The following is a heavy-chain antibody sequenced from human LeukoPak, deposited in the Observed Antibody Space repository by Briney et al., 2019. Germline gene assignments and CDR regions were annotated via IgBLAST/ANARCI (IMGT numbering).Heavy chain of an antibody. CDR2: IYYSGST. CDR3: ARSPYYYYGMDV. CDR1: GGSINNYY. V-gene: IGHV4-59*08. Sequence: SETLSLTCTVSGGSINNYYWSWIRQPPGKGLEWIGYIYYSGSTNYNPSLKSRVTISVDTSKNQFSLKLSSVTAADTAVYYCARSPYYYYGMDVWGQGTTVTVSS. J-gene: IGHJ6*02.